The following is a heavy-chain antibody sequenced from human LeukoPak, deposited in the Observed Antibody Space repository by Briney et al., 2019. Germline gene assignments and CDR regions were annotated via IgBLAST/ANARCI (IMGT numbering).Heavy chain of an antibody. J-gene: IGHJ4*02. V-gene: IGHV1-2*06. D-gene: IGHD1-26*01. CDR3: ARDLSSTPNWELDY. Sequence: ASVKVSCKASGYTFIHYFIHWVRQAPGQGLEWMGRINSNSGGTGYAQRFQGRVTMTRDTSITTVYMELHSLTFDDAAVYYCARDLSSTPNWELDYWGQGALVTVSS. CDR1: GYTFIHYF. CDR2: INSNSGGT.